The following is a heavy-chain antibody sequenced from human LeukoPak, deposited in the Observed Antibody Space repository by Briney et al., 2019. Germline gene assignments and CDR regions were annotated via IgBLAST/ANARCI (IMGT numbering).Heavy chain of an antibody. Sequence: GGSLRLSCAAYGFTFSSYGMHWVRQAPGKVLEWVAVIWYDGSNRYYADSVKGRFTISRDNSKNTLYLQMNSLRAEDTAVYYCARGRYGSSWYTDYWGQGTLVTVSS. CDR1: GFTFSSYG. CDR3: ARGRYGSSWYTDY. D-gene: IGHD6-13*01. V-gene: IGHV3-33*01. CDR2: IWYDGSNR. J-gene: IGHJ4*02.